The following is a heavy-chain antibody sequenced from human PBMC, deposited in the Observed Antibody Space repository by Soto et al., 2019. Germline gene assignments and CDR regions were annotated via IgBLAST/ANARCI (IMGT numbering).Heavy chain of an antibody. CDR3: AHAQTNESPWVNWGSKYYYYYYGMDV. V-gene: IGHV2-5*01. J-gene: IGHJ6*02. D-gene: IGHD7-27*01. CDR1: GFSLSTSGVG. Sequence: SGPTLVNPTQTLTLTCTFSGFSLSTSGVGVGWIRQPPGKALEWLALIYWNDDKRYSPSLKSRLTITKDTSKNQVVLTMTNMDPVDTATYYCAHAQTNESPWVNWGSKYYYYYYGMDVWGQGTTVTVSS. CDR2: IYWNDDK.